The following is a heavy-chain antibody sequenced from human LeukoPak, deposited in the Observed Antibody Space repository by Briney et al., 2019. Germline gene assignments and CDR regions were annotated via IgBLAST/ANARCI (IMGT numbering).Heavy chain of an antibody. CDR1: GFTFSTYA. D-gene: IGHD4-23*01. J-gene: IGHJ4*02. V-gene: IGHV3-23*01. CDR3: AKALYGGHDY. CDR2: LSGNGNTI. Sequence: GGSLRLSCAASGFTFSTYAMSWVRQAPGKGLECVSALSGNGNTIYYADSVKGRFTIPRDNSKNTLSLQMNSLRAEDTAVYYCAKALYGGHDYWGQGTLVTVSS.